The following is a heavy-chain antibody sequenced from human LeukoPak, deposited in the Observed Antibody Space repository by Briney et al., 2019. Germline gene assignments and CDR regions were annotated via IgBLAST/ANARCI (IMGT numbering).Heavy chain of an antibody. Sequence: GGSLRLSRVASGFTFSNYRMRGVRQAPGRGLEWVANIKQDGSEQYYVDSVRCRFTISRDNSKISLYLQMSSLRAEDTAVYYCVRWSGSWYYWGQGTLVTVSS. J-gene: IGHJ4*02. CDR3: VRWSGSWYY. CDR2: IKQDGSEQ. D-gene: IGHD6-13*01. CDR1: GFTFSNYR. V-gene: IGHV3-7*05.